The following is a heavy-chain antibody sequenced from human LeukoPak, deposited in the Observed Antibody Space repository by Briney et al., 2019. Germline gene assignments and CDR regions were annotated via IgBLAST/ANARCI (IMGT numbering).Heavy chain of an antibody. CDR2: IKQDGTEK. Sequence: GESLRLSCAASGFTFTTYWMSWVRQAPGKGLEWVANIKQDGTEKYYVASMEGLFTISRDNTKNSLYLKISSIRVEETVLYYCAKVDNYYYGSETYFFFEHWGQGPAVTASS. D-gene: IGHD3-10*01. CDR3: AKVDNYYYGSETYFFFEH. CDR1: GFTFTTYW. J-gene: IGHJ6*02. V-gene: IGHV3-7*01.